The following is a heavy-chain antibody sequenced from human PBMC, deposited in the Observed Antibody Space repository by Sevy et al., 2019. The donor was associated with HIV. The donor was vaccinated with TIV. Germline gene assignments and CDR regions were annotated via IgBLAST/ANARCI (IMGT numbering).Heavy chain of an antibody. CDR3: ASVVGATRGTGY. D-gene: IGHD1-26*01. CDR2: INAGNGNT. V-gene: IGHV1-3*01. Sequence: ALMKVSCKASGYTFTSYAMHWVRQAPGQRLEWMGWINAGNGNTKYSQKFQGRVTITRDTSASTAYMELSSLRSEDTAVYYCASVVGATRGTGYWGQGTLVTVSS. CDR1: GYTFTSYA. J-gene: IGHJ4*02.